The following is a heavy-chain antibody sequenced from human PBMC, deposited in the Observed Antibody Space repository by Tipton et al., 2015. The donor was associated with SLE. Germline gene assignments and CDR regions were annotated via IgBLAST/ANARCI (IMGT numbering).Heavy chain of an antibody. D-gene: IGHD3-10*01. CDR1: GGSVSSSSKY. Sequence: TLSLTCTVSGGSVSSSSKYWAWIRQPPGKGLEWIGSIYYTGTTTYYNSFLKSRVTMSVDTSKNQFSLKVTSVTAADTAVYYCARDSITMVQGDTVSLSWLDPWGQGTLVTVSS. V-gene: IGHV4-39*07. CDR3: ARDSITMVQGDTVSLSWLDP. CDR2: IYYTGTTT. J-gene: IGHJ5*02.